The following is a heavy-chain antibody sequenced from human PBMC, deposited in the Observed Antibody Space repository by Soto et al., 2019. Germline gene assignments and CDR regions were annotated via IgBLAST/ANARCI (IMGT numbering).Heavy chain of an antibody. CDR1: GFTFNDYA. CDR2: ITFSGNIV. CDR3: ARVSWREKYGMDV. Sequence: GGSLRLSCAVSGFTFNDYAMSWVRQAPGKGLEWISYITFSGNIVYYADSLKGRFTISRDNAKNSPYLQMNRLRAEDTAVYYCARVSWREKYGMDVWGQGTTVTVSS. J-gene: IGHJ6*02. V-gene: IGHV3-11*01.